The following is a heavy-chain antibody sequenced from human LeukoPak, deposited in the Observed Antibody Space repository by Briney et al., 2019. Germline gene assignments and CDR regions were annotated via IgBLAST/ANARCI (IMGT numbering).Heavy chain of an antibody. CDR3: TRYSSGWY. V-gene: IGHV3-15*01. D-gene: IGHD6-19*01. CDR1: GFTFTNAW. J-gene: IGHJ4*02. CDR2: IRSKTDGGTA. Sequence: PGGSLRLSCAASGFTFTNAWMSWVLQAPGKGLEWVGRIRSKTDGGTADYSAAEKRRFPISRDDSKNTLYLQMNSLKAEDTAVYYCTRYSSGWYWGQGTLVSVSS.